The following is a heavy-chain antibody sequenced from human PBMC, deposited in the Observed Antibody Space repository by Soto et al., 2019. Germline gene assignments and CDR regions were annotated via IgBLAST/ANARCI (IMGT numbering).Heavy chain of an antibody. Sequence: QVQLVESGGGVVQPGRSQRLSCEVSGFIFSRYAMHWVRQAPGKGLEWVALVSYDGSNKYYADSVKGRFTISRDNSKDTLYLQMNSLRAEDTAVYYCACGSHTYGLYYFDYWGQGTLVTVSS. J-gene: IGHJ4*02. CDR3: ACGSHTYGLYYFDY. CDR1: GFIFSRYA. V-gene: IGHV3-30-3*01. CDR2: VSYDGSNK. D-gene: IGHD5-18*01.